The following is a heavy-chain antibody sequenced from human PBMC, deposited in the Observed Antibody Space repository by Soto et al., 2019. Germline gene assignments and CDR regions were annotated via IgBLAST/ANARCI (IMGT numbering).Heavy chain of an antibody. CDR3: ARAWGYYFDS. D-gene: IGHD3-16*01. CDR2: IYYSGST. V-gene: IGHV4-59*01. CDR1: GGSISSYY. J-gene: IGHJ4*02. Sequence: QVQLQESGPGLVKPSETLSLTCTVSGGSISSYYWSWIRQPPGKGLEWIGYIYYSGSTNYNPSLKSRLTISVDTAKNQFSLKLSSVTAADTAVYYCARAWGYYFDSWGQGSLVTVSS.